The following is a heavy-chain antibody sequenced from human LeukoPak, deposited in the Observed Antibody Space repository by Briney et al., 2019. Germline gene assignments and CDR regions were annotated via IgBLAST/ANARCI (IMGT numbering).Heavy chain of an antibody. Sequence: PGGSLRLSCAASGFTFSNAWMTWVRQAPGKGPEWVGRIRGKTDGGTKDYAAPVKGRFTISRDDSKNTLYLQMTSLRAEDTAVYYCAKEEVYGSGSPLVNYWGQGTLVTVSS. CDR3: AKEEVYGSGSPLVNY. CDR2: IRGKTDGGTK. CDR1: GFTFSNAW. D-gene: IGHD3-10*01. V-gene: IGHV3-15*01. J-gene: IGHJ4*02.